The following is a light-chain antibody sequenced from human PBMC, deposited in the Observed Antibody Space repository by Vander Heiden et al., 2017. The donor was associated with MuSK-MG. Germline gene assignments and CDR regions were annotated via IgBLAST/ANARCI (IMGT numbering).Light chain of an antibody. CDR3: QNDNSAPLT. V-gene: IGKV1-27*01. CDR1: QDISKY. J-gene: IGKJ4*01. Sequence: DIQLTQSPSSLSASVGDRVTISCRASQDISKYLAWYQQKPGKAPKLLIYAASTLQSGVPSRFSGGGSGTDFTLTISSLQPEDVAASYCQNDNSAPLTFGGGTKVQIK. CDR2: AAS.